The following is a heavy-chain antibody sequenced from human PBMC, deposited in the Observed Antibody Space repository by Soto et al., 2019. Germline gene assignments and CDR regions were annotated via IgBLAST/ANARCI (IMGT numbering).Heavy chain of an antibody. CDR1: GYTFTTYG. Sequence: QVQLVQSGAEVKKPGASVKVSCKASGYTFTTYGITWVRQAPGQGLEWMGWISAYSGNTNYAQKLQGRLTVTTDNSTNTDYMDLRSLRSDDTAVYYCARVVKAGDYGDYGRYYFDYWGHGTLVTVSS. CDR2: ISAYSGNT. J-gene: IGHJ4*01. CDR3: ARVVKAGDYGDYGRYYFDY. D-gene: IGHD4-17*01. V-gene: IGHV1-18*04.